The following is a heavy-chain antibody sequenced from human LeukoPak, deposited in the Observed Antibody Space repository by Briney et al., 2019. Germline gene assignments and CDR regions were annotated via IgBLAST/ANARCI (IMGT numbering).Heavy chain of an antibody. D-gene: IGHD3-16*01. CDR1: GYSISTNSYY. J-gene: IGHJ5*02. CDR2: IYYTGST. V-gene: IGHV4-39*07. Sequence: NPSETLSLTCTVSGYSISTNSYYWGWIRQPPGKGLEWIGNIYYTGSTHYNPSLKSRVTISVDTSKNQFSLKLSSVTAADTAVYYCARDIRDGGPWGQGTLVTVSS. CDR3: ARDIRDGGP.